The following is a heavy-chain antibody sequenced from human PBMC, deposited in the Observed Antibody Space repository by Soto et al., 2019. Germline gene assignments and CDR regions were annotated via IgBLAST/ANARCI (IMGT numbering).Heavy chain of an antibody. Sequence: GGALRLSCAAPWFTFRSYSMKWVPQAPGKGLEWVSSISSSSSYIYYADSVKGRFTISRDNAKNSLYLQMNSLRAEDTAVYYCARDQPGYSYGYGLGYWGQGTLVTVSS. D-gene: IGHD5-18*01. J-gene: IGHJ4*02. CDR1: WFTFRSYS. CDR3: ARDQPGYSYGYGLGY. CDR2: ISSSSSYI. V-gene: IGHV3-21*01.